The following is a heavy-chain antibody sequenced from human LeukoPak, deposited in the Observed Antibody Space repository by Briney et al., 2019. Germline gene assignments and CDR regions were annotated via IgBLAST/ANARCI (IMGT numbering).Heavy chain of an antibody. CDR2: IKQEGSEK. V-gene: IGHV3-7*01. J-gene: IGHJ4*02. CDR3: ARLPSLYDSSGYYQIDY. CDR1: GFTFSDYW. D-gene: IGHD3-22*01. Sequence: GGSLRLSCAASGFTFSDYWMGWVRQAPGKGLEWVATIKQEGSEKYYVDSVKGRFTISRDNAKNSLYLQMNSLRAEDTAVYYCARLPSLYDSSGYYQIDYWGQGTLVTVSS.